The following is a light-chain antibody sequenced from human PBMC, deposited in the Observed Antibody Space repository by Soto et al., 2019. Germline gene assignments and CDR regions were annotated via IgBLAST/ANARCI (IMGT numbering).Light chain of an antibody. CDR3: QQRSNWPLT. J-gene: IGKJ4*01. CDR1: QSVSSY. V-gene: IGKV3-11*01. CDR2: DAS. Sequence: EMVLTQSPGTLSLSAGERATLSCRASQSVSSYLAWYQQKPGQAPRLLIYDASNRATGIPARFSVSGSGTDFTLTISSLQHEDFAVYDCQQRSNWPLTFGGGTKVDI.